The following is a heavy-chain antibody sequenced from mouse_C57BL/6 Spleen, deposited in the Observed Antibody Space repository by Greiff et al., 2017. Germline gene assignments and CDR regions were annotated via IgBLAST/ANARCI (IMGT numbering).Heavy chain of an antibody. J-gene: IGHJ2*01. CDR3: ARGDYYGSSHYFDY. V-gene: IGHV1-72*01. CDR1: GYTFTSYW. Sequence: QVQLQQSGAELVKPGASVKLSCKASGYTFTSYWMHWVKQRPGRGLEWIGRIDPNSGGTKYNEQFKSKATLTVDKPSSTAYMPLSSLTSADSAVYECARGDYYGSSHYFDYWGQGTTLTVSS. CDR2: IDPNSGGT. D-gene: IGHD1-1*01.